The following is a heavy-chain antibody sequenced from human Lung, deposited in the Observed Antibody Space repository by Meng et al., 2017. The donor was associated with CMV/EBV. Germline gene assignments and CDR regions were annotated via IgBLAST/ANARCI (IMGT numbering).Heavy chain of an antibody. J-gene: IGHJ4*02. D-gene: IGHD6-19*01. V-gene: IGHV4-4*02. CDR1: GGSISSSNW. Sequence: VQCQGSGPGLVKPSGTLSLSLAVLGGSISSSNWWRWVRQHPGKGLEWIGEIYHSGSTNYNPSLKSRVTISVDKSKNQFSLNLSSVTAADTAVYYCARVGQWLPIDYWGQGTLFTVSS. CDR3: ARVGQWLPIDY. CDR2: IYHSGST.